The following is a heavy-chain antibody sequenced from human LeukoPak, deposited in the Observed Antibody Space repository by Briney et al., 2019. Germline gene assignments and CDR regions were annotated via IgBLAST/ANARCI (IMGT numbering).Heavy chain of an antibody. Sequence: SETLSLTCTVSGYSISSGYYWGWIRQPPGKGLEWIGSIYHSGSTCYNPSLKSRVTISVDTSKNQFSLKLSSVTAADTAVYYCARAVSPKYCSSTSCYGGEYYFDYWGQGTLVTVSS. CDR3: ARAVSPKYCSSTSCYGGEYYFDY. V-gene: IGHV4-38-2*02. D-gene: IGHD2-2*01. J-gene: IGHJ4*02. CDR1: GYSISSGYY. CDR2: IYHSGST.